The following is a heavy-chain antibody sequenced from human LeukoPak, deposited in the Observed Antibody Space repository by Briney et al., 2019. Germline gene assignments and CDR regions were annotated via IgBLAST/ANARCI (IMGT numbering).Heavy chain of an antibody. Sequence: PSETLSLTCTVSGGSISSGGYYWSWIRQPPGKGLEWIGYIYHSGSTYYNPSLKSRVTISVDRSKNQFSLKLSSVTAADTAVYYCARGSPIEYCSSTSCFLFDYWGQGTLVTVSS. J-gene: IGHJ4*02. CDR1: GGSISSGGYY. V-gene: IGHV4-30-2*01. CDR3: ARGSPIEYCSSTSCFLFDY. CDR2: IYHSGST. D-gene: IGHD2-2*01.